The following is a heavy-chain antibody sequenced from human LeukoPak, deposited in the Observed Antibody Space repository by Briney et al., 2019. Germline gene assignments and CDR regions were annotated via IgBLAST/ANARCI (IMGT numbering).Heavy chain of an antibody. V-gene: IGHV3-21*01. D-gene: IGHD1-26*01. CDR2: ISSSSSYI. CDR1: GFTFSSYT. Sequence: GGSLRLSCAASGFTFSSYTMNWVRQAPGKGLEWVSSISSSSSYIYYADSVKGRFTISRDNAKNSLYLQMNSLRAEDTAVYYCARVFTVEATDYIYYFDYWGQGTLVTVSS. J-gene: IGHJ4*02. CDR3: ARVFTVEATDYIYYFDY.